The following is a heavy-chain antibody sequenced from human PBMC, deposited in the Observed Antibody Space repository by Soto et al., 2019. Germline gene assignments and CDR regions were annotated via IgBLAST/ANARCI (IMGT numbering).Heavy chain of an antibody. Sequence: EVLLLESGGGWVQPGGSLRLSCAASGFTFSNYDMGWVRQAPGKGLELVSFISGSGSGPYYADSVKGLFTISRDNAENTLYLQMNSLRVEDTAVYYCAKLQSWRALDYWGQGTLVTVSS. J-gene: IGHJ4*02. CDR3: AKLQSWRALDY. CDR1: GFTFSNYD. D-gene: IGHD6-13*01. V-gene: IGHV3-23*01. CDR2: ISGSGSGP.